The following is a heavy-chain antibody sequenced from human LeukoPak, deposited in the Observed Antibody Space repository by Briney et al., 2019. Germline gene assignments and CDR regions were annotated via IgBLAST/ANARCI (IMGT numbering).Heavy chain of an antibody. V-gene: IGHV4-61*02. CDR3: ARAFRGYYYDSSGYYQGDAFDI. CDR2: IYTSGST. D-gene: IGHD3-22*01. J-gene: IGHJ3*02. Sequence: SETLSLTCTVSGGSISSGSYSWSWIRQPAGKGLEWFGRIYTSGSTNYNPSLKSRVTISVDTFKNQFSLKLSSVTAADTAVYYCARAFRGYYYDSSGYYQGDAFDIWGQGTMVTVSS. CDR1: GGSISSGSYS.